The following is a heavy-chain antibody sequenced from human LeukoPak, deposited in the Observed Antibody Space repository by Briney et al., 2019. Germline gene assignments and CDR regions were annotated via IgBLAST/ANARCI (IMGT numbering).Heavy chain of an antibody. Sequence: GGSLRLSCLASGFTFSSYAMSWVRQAPGKGLVWVSRINGDGSTTSYADSVKGGFTISRDNAKNTLYLQMNSLRAEDTAVYYCATGNYYDSRGYYTFGHWGQGTLVTVSS. J-gene: IGHJ1*01. CDR2: INGDGSTT. CDR1: GFTFSSYA. D-gene: IGHD3-22*01. CDR3: ATGNYYDSRGYYTFGH. V-gene: IGHV3-74*01.